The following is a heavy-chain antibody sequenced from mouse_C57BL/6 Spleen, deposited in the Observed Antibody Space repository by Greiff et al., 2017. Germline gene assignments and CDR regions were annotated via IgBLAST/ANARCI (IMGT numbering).Heavy chain of an antibody. V-gene: IGHV1-69*01. Sequence: QVQLKQPGAELVMPGASVKLSCKASGYTFTSYWMHWVKQRPGQGLEWIGEIDPSDSYTNYNQKFKGKSTLTVDKSSSTAYMQLSSLTSEDSAVYYCARSYGNPDYWGQGTTLTVSS. J-gene: IGHJ2*01. CDR2: IDPSDSYT. D-gene: IGHD2-1*01. CDR1: GYTFTSYW. CDR3: ARSYGNPDY.